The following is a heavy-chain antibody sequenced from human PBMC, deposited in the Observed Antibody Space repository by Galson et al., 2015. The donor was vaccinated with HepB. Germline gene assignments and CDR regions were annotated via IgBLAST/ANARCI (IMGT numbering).Heavy chain of an antibody. CDR2: ISYDGSNK. CDR3: ARDFGAEGPDIVVVPAAFDY. J-gene: IGHJ4*02. V-gene: IGHV3-30*04. D-gene: IGHD2-2*01. Sequence: SLRLSCAASGFTFSSYAMHWVRQAPGKGLEWVAVISYDGSNKYYADSVKGRFTISRDNSKNTLYLQMNSLRAEDTAVYYCARDFGAEGPDIVVVPAAFDYWGQGTLVTVSS. CDR1: GFTFSSYA.